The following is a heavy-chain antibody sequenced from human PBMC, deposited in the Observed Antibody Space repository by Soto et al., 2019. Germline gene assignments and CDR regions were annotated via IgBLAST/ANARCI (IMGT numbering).Heavy chain of an antibody. CDR2: INHSGST. D-gene: IGHD2-2*01. V-gene: IGHV4-34*01. CDR3: ARAPYRARYCSSTSCYARYFQH. J-gene: IGHJ1*01. Sequence: SETLSLTCAVYGGSFSGYYWSWIRQPPGKGLEWIGEINHSGSTNYNPSLKSRVTISVDTSKNQFSLKLSSVTAADTAVYYCARAPYRARYCSSTSCYARYFQHWGQGTLVTVSS. CDR1: GGSFSGYY.